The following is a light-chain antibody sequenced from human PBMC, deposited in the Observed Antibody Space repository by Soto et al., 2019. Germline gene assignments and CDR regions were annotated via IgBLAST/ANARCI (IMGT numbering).Light chain of an antibody. CDR3: QQRSSWPFT. V-gene: IGKV3-11*01. CDR1: QSIGNY. Sequence: EGVLTQSPATLSLSPVEVATLSFRASQSIGNYLAWYQQKPGQAPRLLIYATSNRATGIPARFSGSGSGTDFTLTISSLEPEDFAVYYCQQRSSWPFTFGPGTNVDI. J-gene: IGKJ3*01. CDR2: ATS.